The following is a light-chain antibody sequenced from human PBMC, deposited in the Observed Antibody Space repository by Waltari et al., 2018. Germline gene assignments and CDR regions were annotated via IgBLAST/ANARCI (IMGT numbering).Light chain of an antibody. CDR2: DVK. V-gene: IGLV2-14*01. J-gene: IGLJ1*01. Sequence: QSALPQPASVSGSPGQSITISCTGTSSDIGTYHSPSWYQQYPGKAPKLRIYDVKKRPSGVSDRFSGSKSGNTASLTISGLQAEDEADYYCCSYTRSSTYVFGTGTQVTVL. CDR3: CSYTRSSTYV. CDR1: SSDIGTYHS.